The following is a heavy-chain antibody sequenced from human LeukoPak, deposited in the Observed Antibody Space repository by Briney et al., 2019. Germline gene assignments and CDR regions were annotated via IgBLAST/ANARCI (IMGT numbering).Heavy chain of an antibody. D-gene: IGHD3-3*01. CDR3: ARRLPLLDGGAFDI. CDR2: SYVSGSP. J-gene: IGHJ3*02. Sequence: SETLSLTCTVSGGSISSGSYYWSWIRQPAGKGLEWIGRSYVSGSPNYNASLKSRVTISVDTSKNQFSLKMNSVTAADTAVYYCARRLPLLDGGAFDIWGQGTLVTVSS. V-gene: IGHV4-61*02. CDR1: GGSISSGSYY.